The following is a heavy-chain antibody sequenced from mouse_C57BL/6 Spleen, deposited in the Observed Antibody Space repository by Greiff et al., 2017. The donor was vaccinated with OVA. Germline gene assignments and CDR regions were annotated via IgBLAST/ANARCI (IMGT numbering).Heavy chain of an antibody. J-gene: IGHJ4*01. CDR1: GYAFSSSW. Sequence: QVQLQQSGPELVKPGASVKISCKASGYAFSSSWMNWVKQRPGKGLEWIGRIYPGDGDTNYNGKFKGKATLTADKSSSTAYMQLSSLTSEDSAVYFCARGEPLGYAMDYWGQGTSVTVSS. V-gene: IGHV1-82*01. CDR3: ARGEPLGYAMDY. CDR2: IYPGDGDT.